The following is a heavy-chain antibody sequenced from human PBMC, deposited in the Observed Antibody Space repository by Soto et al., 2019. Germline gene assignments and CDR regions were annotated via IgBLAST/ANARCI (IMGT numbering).Heavy chain of an antibody. V-gene: IGHV1-58*01. CDR2: IVVGSGNT. Sequence: SVKVSCKACGVTFTSSAVQWVRQARGQRLEWIGWIVVGSGNTNCAQKFQGRVTMTTDTSTSTAYMELRSLRSDDTAVYYCARGQLLWFGELSHNWFDPWGQGTLVTVSS. J-gene: IGHJ5*02. D-gene: IGHD3-10*01. CDR3: ARGQLLWFGELSHNWFDP. CDR1: GVTFTSSA.